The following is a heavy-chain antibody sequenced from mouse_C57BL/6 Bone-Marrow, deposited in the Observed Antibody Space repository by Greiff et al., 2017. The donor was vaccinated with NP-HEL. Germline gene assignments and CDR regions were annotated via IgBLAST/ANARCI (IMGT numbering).Heavy chain of an antibody. CDR3: ARQEGVDYYAMDY. V-gene: IGHV1-81*01. J-gene: IGHJ4*01. CDR1: GYTFTSYG. D-gene: IGHD1-1*01. CDR2: IYPRSGNT. Sequence: VKQSCKASGYTFTSYGISWVKQRTGQGLEWIGEIYPRSGNTYYNEKFKGKATLTADKSSSTAYMELRSLTSEDSAVYFCARQEGVDYYAMDYWGQGTSVTVSS.